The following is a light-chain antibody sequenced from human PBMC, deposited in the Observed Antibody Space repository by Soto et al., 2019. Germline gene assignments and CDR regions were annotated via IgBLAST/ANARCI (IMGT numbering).Light chain of an antibody. CDR2: VAS. CDR1: QSVSNSY. J-gene: IGKJ4*01. CDR3: QQYSSPPQT. V-gene: IGKV3-20*01. Sequence: EIVLTQSPGTLSLSPGERATLSCRASQSVSNSYLAWYQQKPGQAPRLLFYVASSRATGIPDRFSGSGSGTDFALTISRLEPEDFAVNYCQQYSSPPQTFGGGTKVEIK.